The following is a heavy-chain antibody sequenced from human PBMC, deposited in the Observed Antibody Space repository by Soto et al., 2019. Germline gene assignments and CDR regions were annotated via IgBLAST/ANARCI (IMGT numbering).Heavy chain of an antibody. CDR3: ARGITIFGVPPPLGWFDP. CDR2: IYYSGST. J-gene: IGHJ5*02. CDR1: GGSVSSGSYY. Sequence: SETLSLTCTVSGGSVSSGSYYWSWIRQPPGKGLEWIGYIYYSGSTNHNPSLKSRVTISVDTSKNQFSLKLSSVTAADTAVYYCARGITIFGVPPPLGWFDPWGQGTLVTVSS. V-gene: IGHV4-61*01. D-gene: IGHD3-3*01.